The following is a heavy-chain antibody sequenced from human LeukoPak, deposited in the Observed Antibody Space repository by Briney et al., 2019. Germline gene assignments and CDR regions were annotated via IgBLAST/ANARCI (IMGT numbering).Heavy chain of an antibody. CDR3: ARDGIAAVDFDY. V-gene: IGHV3-74*01. CDR1: GFTFSTYW. CDR2: VNGDGSST. Sequence: GGSPRLSCAASGFTFSTYWMHWVRQAPGKGLVWVSRVNGDGSSTNYADSVKGRFTISRDNAKNTLYLQMNSLRAEDTAVYYCARDGIAAVDFDYWGQGILVTVSS. D-gene: IGHD6-13*01. J-gene: IGHJ4*02.